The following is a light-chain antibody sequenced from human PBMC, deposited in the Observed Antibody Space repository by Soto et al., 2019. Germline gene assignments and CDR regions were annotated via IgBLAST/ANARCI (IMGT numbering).Light chain of an antibody. CDR1: QSVSGN. V-gene: IGKV3-15*01. Sequence: ETVMTQSPATLSVSPGERAILSCRASQSVSGNLAWYQQKPGQAPRLLIYAASSRAAGIPPRFRGSGSGTEFTLTISSLQSEDFAVYYCQQYNNWPPYTFGQGTKLEIK. J-gene: IGKJ2*01. CDR3: QQYNNWPPYT. CDR2: AAS.